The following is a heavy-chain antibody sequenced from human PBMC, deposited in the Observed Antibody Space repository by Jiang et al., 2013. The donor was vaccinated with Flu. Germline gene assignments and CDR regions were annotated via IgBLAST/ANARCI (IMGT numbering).Heavy chain of an antibody. V-gene: IGHV3-7*05. CDR3: ARGSYDY. Sequence: WMSWVRQAPGKGLEWVANIKQDGSEKYYVDSVKGRFTISRDNAKNSLYLQMNSLRAEDTAVYYCARGSYDYWGQGTLVTVSS. CDR2: IKQDGSEK. J-gene: IGHJ4*02. CDR1: W.